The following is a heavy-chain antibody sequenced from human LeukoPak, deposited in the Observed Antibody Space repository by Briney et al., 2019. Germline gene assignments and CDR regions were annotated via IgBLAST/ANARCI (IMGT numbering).Heavy chain of an antibody. Sequence: SETLSLTCTVSGGSISSYYWSWIRQPAGKGLEWIGRIYTSGSTNYNPSLKSRVTMSVDTSKNQFSLKLSSVTAADTAVYYCARTAQYYYDSSGKSHFVFDYWGQGTLLTVSS. D-gene: IGHD3-22*01. J-gene: IGHJ4*02. V-gene: IGHV4-4*07. CDR2: IYTSGST. CDR1: GGSISSYY. CDR3: ARTAQYYYDSSGKSHFVFDY.